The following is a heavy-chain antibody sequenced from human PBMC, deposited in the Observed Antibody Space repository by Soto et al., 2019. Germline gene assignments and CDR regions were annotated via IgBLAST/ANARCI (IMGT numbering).Heavy chain of an antibody. J-gene: IGHJ3*02. Sequence: QVQLQESGPGLVKPSQTLSLTCTVSGGSISSGDYYWSWIRQPPGKGLEWIGYIYYSGSTYYNPSLKSRVTISVDTSKNQFSLKLSSVTAADTAVYYCARGDQKPYYYDSSGYYYGGAFDIWGQGTMVTVSS. V-gene: IGHV4-30-4*01. D-gene: IGHD3-22*01. CDR2: IYYSGST. CDR1: GGSISSGDYY. CDR3: ARGDQKPYYYDSSGYYYGGAFDI.